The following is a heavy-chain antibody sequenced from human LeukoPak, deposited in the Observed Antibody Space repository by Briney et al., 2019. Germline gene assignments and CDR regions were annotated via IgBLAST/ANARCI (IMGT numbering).Heavy chain of an antibody. CDR2: ISSSGSTI. D-gene: IGHD6-13*01. V-gene: IGHV3-11*04. CDR3: ARGNTGYSSSWD. Sequence: SGGSLRLSCAASGFTFSDYYMSWISQAPGKGLEWVSYISSSGSTIYYADSVKGRFNAKNSLYLQMNSLRAEDTAVYYCARGNTGYSSSWDWGQGTLVTVSS. CDR1: GFTFSDYY. J-gene: IGHJ4*02.